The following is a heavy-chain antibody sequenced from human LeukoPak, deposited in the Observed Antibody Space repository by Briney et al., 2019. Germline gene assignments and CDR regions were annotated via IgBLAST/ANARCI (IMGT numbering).Heavy chain of an antibody. CDR2: IRYDGGSE. Sequence: PGGSLRLSCSSPGFTLSRSNMHWVRQTPGKGPEWVAFIRYDGGSEYYAESVRGRFTISRDNNKNTLFLQMKSLRPEDTGLYYCARMTPVAGNSDAWGQGTLVTVSS. J-gene: IGHJ5*02. CDR1: GFTLSRSN. D-gene: IGHD6-19*01. CDR3: ARMTPVAGNSDA. V-gene: IGHV3-30*02.